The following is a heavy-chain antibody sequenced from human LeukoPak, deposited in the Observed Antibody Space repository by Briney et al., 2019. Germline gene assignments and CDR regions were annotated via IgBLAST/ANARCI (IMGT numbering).Heavy chain of an antibody. J-gene: IGHJ5*02. CDR3: ARAPRSATRNWFDP. Sequence: PSETLSLTCAVFGGSFSGYYWSWIRQPPGKGLEWIGEINHSGSTNYNPSLKSRVTMSVDTSKNQFSLKVSSVTAADTAVYYCARAPRSATRNWFDPWGQGTLVTVSS. D-gene: IGHD2-15*01. V-gene: IGHV4-34*01. CDR1: GGSFSGYY. CDR2: INHSGST.